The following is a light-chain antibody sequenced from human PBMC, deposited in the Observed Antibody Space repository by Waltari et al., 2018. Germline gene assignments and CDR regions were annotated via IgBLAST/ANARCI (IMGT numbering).Light chain of an antibody. J-gene: IGKJ2*01. CDR1: QSISSW. CDR3: QQYDDFPFT. CDR2: KAS. V-gene: IGKV1-5*03. Sequence: DIQITQSPATLSASVGDRATISCRASQSISSWLAWYQQKPGKAPKILIFKASFLESGVPSRFSGSGSGTEFSLTISSLQPEDFATYYCQQYDDFPFTFGQGTKVEVK.